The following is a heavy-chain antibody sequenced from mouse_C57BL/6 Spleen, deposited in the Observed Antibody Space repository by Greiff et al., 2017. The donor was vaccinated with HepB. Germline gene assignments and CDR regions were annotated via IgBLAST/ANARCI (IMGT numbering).Heavy chain of an antibody. CDR1: GYAFSSYW. D-gene: IGHD2-1*01. CDR3: ARLGYGNYYAMDY. J-gene: IGHJ4*01. CDR2: IYPGDGDT. Sequence: QVHVKQSGAELVKPGASVKISCKASGYAFSSYWMNWVKQRPGKGLEWIGQIYPGDGDTNYNGKFKGKATLTSDKSSSTAYMQLSSLTSEDSAVYFCARLGYGNYYAMDYWGQGTSVTVSS. V-gene: IGHV1-80*01.